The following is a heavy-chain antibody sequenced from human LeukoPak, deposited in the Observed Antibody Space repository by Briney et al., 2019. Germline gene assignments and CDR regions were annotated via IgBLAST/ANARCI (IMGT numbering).Heavy chain of an antibody. Sequence: SETLSLTCTVSGGSISSGDYYWGWIRQPPGKGLEWIGSIYYSGSTYYNPSLKSRVTISVDTSKNQFSLKLSSVTAADTAVYYCASPGKYSSGWYVDYWGQGTLVTVSS. CDR1: GGSISSGDYY. J-gene: IGHJ4*02. CDR2: IYYSGST. V-gene: IGHV4-39*01. D-gene: IGHD6-19*01. CDR3: ASPGKYSSGWYVDY.